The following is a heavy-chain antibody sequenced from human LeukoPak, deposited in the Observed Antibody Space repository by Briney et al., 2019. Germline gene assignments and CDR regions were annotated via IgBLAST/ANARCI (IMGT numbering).Heavy chain of an antibody. CDR2: ISSSGSTI. CDR1: GFTFSSYE. V-gene: IGHV3-48*03. J-gene: IGHJ6*04. Sequence: GGSLRLSCAASGFTFSSYEMNWVRQAPGKGLEWVSYISSSGSTIYYADSVKGRFTISRENAKNSLYLQLNSLRAEDTAVYYCAELGITMIGGVWGKGTTVTISS. D-gene: IGHD3-10*02. CDR3: AELGITMIGGV.